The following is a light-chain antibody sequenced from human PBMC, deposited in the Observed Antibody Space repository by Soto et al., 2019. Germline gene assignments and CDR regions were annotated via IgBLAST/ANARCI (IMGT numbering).Light chain of an antibody. CDR1: QSVLYSPNNKDC. V-gene: IGKV4-1*01. CDR3: QQYYSFPRT. CDR2: GAA. J-gene: IGKJ1*01. Sequence: EIVMTQSPDSLAVSLGERATINCKSSQSVLYSPNNKDCLAWYQQKPGQPPRLLIYGAATRESGIPDRFSGSGSGTEFTLTISSLQAEDVAVYYCQQYYSFPRTFGQGTKVEIK.